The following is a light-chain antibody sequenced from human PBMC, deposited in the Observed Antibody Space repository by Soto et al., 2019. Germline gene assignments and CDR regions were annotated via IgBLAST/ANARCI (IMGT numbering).Light chain of an antibody. CDR3: AAWDDSLNGPV. CDR2: ANN. J-gene: IGLJ3*02. CDR1: RSNIGSNT. V-gene: IGLV1-44*01. Sequence: QSVLIQSPSASGTPGQRVTISCSGSRSNIGSNTVNWYHQVPGTAPRLLIYANNQRPSGVPDRFSGSKSGTSASLAISGLQSEDEADYYCAAWDDSLNGPVFXGGTKLTVL.